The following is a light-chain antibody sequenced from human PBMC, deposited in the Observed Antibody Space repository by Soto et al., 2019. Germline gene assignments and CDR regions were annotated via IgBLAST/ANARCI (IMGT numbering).Light chain of an antibody. V-gene: IGKV3-11*01. CDR2: DAF. CDR3: QHRTKGPLT. CDR1: EILSNF. J-gene: IGKJ4*01. Sequence: DIVLTQAPAPLSLSPGERASLSCRASEILSNFLAWYQLRPGQVPRLLISDAFNRATGVPARFSGSGSGTDFTLTNDNVEPEDSAVYFCQHRTKGPLTFGGGTKVDI.